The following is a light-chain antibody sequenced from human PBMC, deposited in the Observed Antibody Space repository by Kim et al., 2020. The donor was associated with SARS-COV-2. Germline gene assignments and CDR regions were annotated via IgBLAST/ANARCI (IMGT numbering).Light chain of an antibody. J-gene: IGKJ4*01. CDR1: QTGSSDF. Sequence: SQGKRAALSCRANQTGSSDFVAGYQQRPGQAPRLVIYVASSRATGIPDRFSGSGSGTDFTLTISRLEPEDFAVYYCQQYGSLPLTFGGGTKVDIK. CDR3: QQYGSLPLT. CDR2: VAS. V-gene: IGKV3-20*01.